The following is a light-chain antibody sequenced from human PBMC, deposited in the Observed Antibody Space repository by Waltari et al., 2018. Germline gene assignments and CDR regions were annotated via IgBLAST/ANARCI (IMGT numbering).Light chain of an antibody. CDR2: RNN. CDR3: AAWDDSLSGVV. V-gene: IGLV1-47*01. CDR1: SSNIGSNY. J-gene: IGLJ2*01. Sequence: QSVLTQPPSASGTPGQRVTISCYGSSSNIGSNYVYWYQQLPGTAPNLLIYRNNQRPSGVPARFSGSKSGTSASLAISGLRSEDEADYYCAAWDDSLSGVVFGGGTKLTVL.